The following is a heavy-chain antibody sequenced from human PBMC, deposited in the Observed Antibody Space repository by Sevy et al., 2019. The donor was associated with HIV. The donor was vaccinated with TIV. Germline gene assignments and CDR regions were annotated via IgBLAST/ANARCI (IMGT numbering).Heavy chain of an antibody. V-gene: IGHV3-7*04. D-gene: IGHD3-22*01. Sequence: GESLKISCAASGFSFSSYWMNWVRQAPGKGLEWVANIKQDESEKYYVASVKGRFTISRDNAKNSVYLQMNSLRPEDTAIYYCARGNSGSFDYWGQGTLVTVSS. CDR1: GFSFSSYW. J-gene: IGHJ4*02. CDR3: ARGNSGSFDY. CDR2: IKQDESEK.